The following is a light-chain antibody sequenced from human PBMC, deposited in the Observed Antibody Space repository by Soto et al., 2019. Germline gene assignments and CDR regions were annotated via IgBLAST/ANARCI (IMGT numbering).Light chain of an antibody. CDR2: DAS. Sequence: EIVLTQSPATPSLSPGERVTLSCGASQSVSRNSLAWYQQKPGLAPRLLIFDASTRATGIPDRFSGSGSGTDFTLTINRLEPEDFAVYYCQQFDDSPTFGGGTRVEIK. V-gene: IGKV3D-20*01. J-gene: IGKJ4*01. CDR3: QQFDDSPT. CDR1: QSVSRNS.